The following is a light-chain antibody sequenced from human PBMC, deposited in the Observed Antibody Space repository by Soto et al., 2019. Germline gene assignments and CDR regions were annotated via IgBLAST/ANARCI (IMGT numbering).Light chain of an antibody. J-gene: IGLJ1*01. CDR1: SSSIGTNF. V-gene: IGLV1-44*01. CDR3: CSFAGSYSYV. CDR2: SNN. Sequence: QPVLTQPPSASGTPGQRVSISCSGYSSSIGTNFVYWYQQLPGTAPKVLIHSNNQRPSGVPDRFSGSKSGNTASLTISGLQAEDEADYSCCSFAGSYSYVFGTGTKVTVL.